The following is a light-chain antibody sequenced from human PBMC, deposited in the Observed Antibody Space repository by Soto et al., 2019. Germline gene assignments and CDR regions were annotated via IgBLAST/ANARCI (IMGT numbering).Light chain of an antibody. V-gene: IGKV1-5*01. CDR3: QQYYRSSIT. J-gene: IGKJ5*01. Sequence: DIQMTQSPSTLSASVGDRVTITCRASQSLNNYLAWYQQKPGKAPKLLIYDASTLERGVPSRFSGTGSGTEFTLTIGSLQPDDFATYYCQQYYRSSITFGQGTRLEIK. CDR1: QSLNNY. CDR2: DAS.